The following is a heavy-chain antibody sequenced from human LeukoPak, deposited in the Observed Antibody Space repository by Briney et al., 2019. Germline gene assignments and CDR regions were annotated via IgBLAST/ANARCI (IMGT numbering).Heavy chain of an antibody. Sequence: SETLSLTCAVSGGSISSSNWWSWVRQPPGKGLEWIGEIYHSGSTNYNPSLKSRATISVDKSKNQFSLKLSSVTAADTAVYYCARGQGPGVANKLSNFDYWGQGTLVTVSS. V-gene: IGHV4-4*02. CDR3: ARGQGPGVANKLSNFDY. CDR2: IYHSGST. D-gene: IGHD5-12*01. J-gene: IGHJ4*02. CDR1: GGSISSSNW.